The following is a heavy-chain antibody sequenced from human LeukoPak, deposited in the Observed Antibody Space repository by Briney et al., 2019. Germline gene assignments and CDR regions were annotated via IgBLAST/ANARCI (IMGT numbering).Heavy chain of an antibody. CDR2: INPSGGST. D-gene: IGHD3-3*01. CDR3: ARGLRLEWLYLHLDY. J-gene: IGHJ4*02. CDR1: GYTFTSYY. V-gene: IGHV1-46*01. Sequence: ASVKVSCKASGYTFTSYYMHWVRQAPGQGLEWMGTINPSGGSTSYAQKFQGRVTMTRDTSTSTVYMELSSLRSEDTAVYYCARGLRLEWLYLHLDYWGQGTLVTVSS.